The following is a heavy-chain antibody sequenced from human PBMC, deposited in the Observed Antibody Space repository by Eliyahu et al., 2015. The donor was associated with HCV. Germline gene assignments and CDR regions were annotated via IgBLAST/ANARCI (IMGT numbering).Heavy chain of an antibody. CDR3: ARDRTAVADFDY. CDR1: GFTXSSYG. Sequence: QVQLVESGGXVVQPGRSLXLSCXASGFTXSSYGMHWVRQAPGKGLEWVAVIWYDGSNKYYADSVKGRFTISRDNSKNTLYLQMNSLRAEDTAVYYCARDRTAVADFDYWGQGTLVTVSS. D-gene: IGHD6-19*01. V-gene: IGHV3-33*01. CDR2: IWYDGSNK. J-gene: IGHJ4*02.